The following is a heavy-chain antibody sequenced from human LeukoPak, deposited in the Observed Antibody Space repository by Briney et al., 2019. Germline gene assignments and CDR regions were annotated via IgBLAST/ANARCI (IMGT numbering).Heavy chain of an antibody. CDR1: GFSFSGHW. J-gene: IGHJ4*02. D-gene: IGHD6-13*01. Sequence: PGGSLRLSCTASGFSFSGHWMHWARQLPGKGLVWVSRISPTGSTTSYADSVKGRFTVSRDNAKNTLYLQVNNLRAEDTAVYYCARGPNSNWCGLDFWGQGTLLTVSS. CDR3: ARGPNSNWCGLDF. CDR2: ISPTGSTT. V-gene: IGHV3-74*01.